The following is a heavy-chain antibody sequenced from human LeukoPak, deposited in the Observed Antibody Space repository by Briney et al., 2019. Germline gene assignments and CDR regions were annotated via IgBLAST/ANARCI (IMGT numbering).Heavy chain of an antibody. J-gene: IGHJ4*02. CDR3: TTDITIFGVVTNDY. CDR1: GFTFSNAW. V-gene: IGHV3-15*01. D-gene: IGHD3-3*01. Sequence: GGSLRLSCAASGFTFSNAWMSWVRQAPGKGLEWVGRIKSKTDGGTTDYAAPVKGRFTISRDDSQNTLYLQMNSLKTEDTAVYYCTTDITIFGVVTNDYWGQGTLVTVSS. CDR2: IKSKTDGGTT.